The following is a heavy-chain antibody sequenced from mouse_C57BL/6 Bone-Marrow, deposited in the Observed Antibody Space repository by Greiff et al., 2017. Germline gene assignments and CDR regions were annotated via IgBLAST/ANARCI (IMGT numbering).Heavy chain of an antibody. D-gene: IGHD2-12*01. CDR1: GYTFTSYG. CDR2: IYPRSGNT. J-gene: IGHJ4*01. V-gene: IGHV1-81*01. CDR3: ARWGGYYRGYAMDY. Sequence: QVHVKQSGAELARPGASVKLSCKASGYTFTSYGLSWVKQRTGQGLEWIGEIYPRSGNTYYNEKFKGKATLTAGKSSSTAYMELRSLTSEDSAVYFCARWGGYYRGYAMDYWGQGTSVTVSS.